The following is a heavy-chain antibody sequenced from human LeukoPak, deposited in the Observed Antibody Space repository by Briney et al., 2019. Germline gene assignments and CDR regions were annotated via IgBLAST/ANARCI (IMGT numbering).Heavy chain of an antibody. CDR2: ISYDGSNK. V-gene: IGHV3-30*18. CDR3: AKDTTFASDPETYGIFDY. Sequence: GGSLRLSCAASGFTFSSYGMHWVRQAPGKGLEWVAVISYDGSNKYYADSVKGRFTISRDNSKNTLYLQMNSLRAEDTAVYYCAKDTTFASDPETYGIFDYWGQGTLVTVSS. D-gene: IGHD3-16*01. CDR1: GFTFSSYG. J-gene: IGHJ4*02.